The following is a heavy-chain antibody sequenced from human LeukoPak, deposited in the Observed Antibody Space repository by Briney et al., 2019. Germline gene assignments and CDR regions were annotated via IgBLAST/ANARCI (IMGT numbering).Heavy chain of an antibody. CDR3: ARRDYYDSSGPFDY. Sequence: GESLQISCKGSGDSFTSYWIGWVRQMPGKGLEWMGIIYPGASHSTYSPSFQGQVTISADKSISTAYLQWSSLKASDTAMYYCARRDYYDSSGPFDYWGQGTLVTVSS. CDR2: IYPGASHS. J-gene: IGHJ4*02. V-gene: IGHV5-51*01. CDR1: GDSFTSYW. D-gene: IGHD3-22*01.